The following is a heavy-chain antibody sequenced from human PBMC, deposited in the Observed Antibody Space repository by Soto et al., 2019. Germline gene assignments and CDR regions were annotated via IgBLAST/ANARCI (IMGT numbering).Heavy chain of an antibody. D-gene: IGHD2-8*01. CDR3: ARDPGYCTNGVCPIFDF. Sequence: SETLSLTCTASGDSVTNYFWSWTRQPPGKGLEWIGHMYHGGRTNYSPSLKSRVTMSLDSSKNQFSLNLSSVTAADTAVYFCARDPGYCTNGVCPIFDFWGQGVLVTVSS. V-gene: IGHV4-59*02. CDR1: GDSVTNYF. J-gene: IGHJ4*02. CDR2: MYHGGRT.